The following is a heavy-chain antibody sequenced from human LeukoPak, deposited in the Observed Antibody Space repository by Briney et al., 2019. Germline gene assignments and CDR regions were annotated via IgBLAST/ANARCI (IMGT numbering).Heavy chain of an antibody. CDR2: IIPILGIA. CDR3: ARIWYSSSWYGWFDP. D-gene: IGHD6-13*01. Sequence: ASVKVSCKASGGTFSSYAISWVRQAPGQGLEWMGRIIPILGIANYAQKFQGRVTITADKSTSTAYMELSSLRSEDTAVYYCARIWYSSSWYGWFDPWGQGTLVTVSS. J-gene: IGHJ5*02. V-gene: IGHV1-69*04. CDR1: GGTFSSYA.